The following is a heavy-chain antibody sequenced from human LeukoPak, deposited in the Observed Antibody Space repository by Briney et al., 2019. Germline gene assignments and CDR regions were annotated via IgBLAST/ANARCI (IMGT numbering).Heavy chain of an antibody. D-gene: IGHD1-26*01. V-gene: IGHV3-7*01. CDR3: ARAPIGRAYAFDI. CDR1: GFTFSSYW. J-gene: IGHJ3*02. Sequence: PGGSLRLSCAASGFTFSSYWMTWVRQAPGKGLEWVANIKLDGSEKYYVDSVKGRFTISRDNAKNSLYLQINSLRAEDTAMYYCARAPIGRAYAFDIWGQGTMVTVSS. CDR2: IKLDGSEK.